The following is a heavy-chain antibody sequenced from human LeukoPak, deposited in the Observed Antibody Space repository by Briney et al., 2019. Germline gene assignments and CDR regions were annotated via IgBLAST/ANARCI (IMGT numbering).Heavy chain of an antibody. Sequence: GASVKVSCKASGYTFTSYGISWVRQAPGQGLEWMGWISAYNGNTNYAQKLQGRVTMTTDTSTSTAYMVLRSLRSDDTAVYYCARDLSLVVSNPLDYWGQGTLVTVSS. CDR1: GYTFTSYG. V-gene: IGHV1-18*01. CDR3: ARDLSLVVSNPLDY. CDR2: ISAYNGNT. D-gene: IGHD3-22*01. J-gene: IGHJ4*02.